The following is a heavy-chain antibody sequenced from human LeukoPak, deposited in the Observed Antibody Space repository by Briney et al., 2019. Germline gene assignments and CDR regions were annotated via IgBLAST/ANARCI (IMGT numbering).Heavy chain of an antibody. CDR1: GFTVSSNY. Sequence: GGSLRLSCAASGFTVSSNYMSWVRQAPGKGLEWVSVIYSGGSTYYADSVKGRFTISRDNSKNTLYLQMNCLRAEDTAVYYCARGIRYYDSSGQYYFDYWGQGTLVTVSS. J-gene: IGHJ4*02. V-gene: IGHV3-66*01. D-gene: IGHD3-22*01. CDR3: ARGIRYYDSSGQYYFDY. CDR2: IYSGGST.